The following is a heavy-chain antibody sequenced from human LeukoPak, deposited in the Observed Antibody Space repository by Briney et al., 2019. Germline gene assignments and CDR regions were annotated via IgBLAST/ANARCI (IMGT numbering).Heavy chain of an antibody. V-gene: IGHV1-69*04. CDR1: GGTFSSYT. CDR3: ARDRYTHNSGPAYFDY. CDR2: IIPILGIA. J-gene: IGHJ4*02. Sequence: SVKVSCKASGGTFSSYTISWVRQAPGQGLEWMGRIIPILGIANYAQKFQGRVTITADKSTSTAYMELSSLRSEDTAVYYCARDRYTHNSGPAYFDYWGQGTLVTVSS. D-gene: IGHD1-1*01.